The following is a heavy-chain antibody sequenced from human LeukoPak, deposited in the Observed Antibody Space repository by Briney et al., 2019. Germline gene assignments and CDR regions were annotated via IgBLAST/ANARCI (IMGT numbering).Heavy chain of an antibody. Sequence: GRSLRLSCAASGFTFDDYAMHWVRQAPGKGLEWFSGISWNSGSIGYVDSVKGRFTISRDNAKNSLYLQMNSLRAEDTALYYCAKDLTAAAGRNYYGMDVWGQGTTVTVSS. D-gene: IGHD6-13*01. CDR2: ISWNSGSI. J-gene: IGHJ6*02. CDR3: AKDLTAAAGRNYYGMDV. V-gene: IGHV3-9*01. CDR1: GFTFDDYA.